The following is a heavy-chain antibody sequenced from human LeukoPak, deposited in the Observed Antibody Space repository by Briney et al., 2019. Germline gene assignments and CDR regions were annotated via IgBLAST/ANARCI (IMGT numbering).Heavy chain of an antibody. CDR1: GFTFSSYS. CDR2: ISSSSSTI. J-gene: IGHJ6*03. CDR3: VVALLNYYYMDV. Sequence: PGGSLRLSCAASGFTFSSYSMNWIRQAPGKGLEWVSYISSSSSTIYYADSVKGRFTISRDNAKNSLYLQMNSLRAEDTAVYYSVVALLNYYYMDVWGKGTTVTVSS. V-gene: IGHV3-48*04. D-gene: IGHD2-21*01.